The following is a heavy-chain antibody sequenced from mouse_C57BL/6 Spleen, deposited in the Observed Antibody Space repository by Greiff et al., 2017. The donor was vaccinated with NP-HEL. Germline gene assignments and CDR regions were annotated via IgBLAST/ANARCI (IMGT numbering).Heavy chain of an antibody. CDR2: IYPRDGST. CDR1: GYTFTDHT. D-gene: IGHD1-1*01. J-gene: IGHJ4*01. CDR3: ASTVVALYYYAMDY. Sequence: VQLVESDAELVKPGASVKISCKVSGYTFTDHTIHWMKQRPEQGLEWIGYIYPRDGSTKYNEKFKGKATLTADKSSSTAYMQLNSLTSEDSAVYFCASTVVALYYYAMDYWGQGTSVTVSS. V-gene: IGHV1-78*01.